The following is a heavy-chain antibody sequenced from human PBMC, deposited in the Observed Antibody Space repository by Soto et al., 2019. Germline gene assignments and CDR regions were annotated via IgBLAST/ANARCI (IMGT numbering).Heavy chain of an antibody. CDR3: ARDRCSGGSCYRAFYFDL. D-gene: IGHD2-15*01. V-gene: IGHV4-34*01. CDR1: GASFRGSY. Sequence: SESMSLTCAVYGASFRGSYWSWICQPPGKGLEWIGEINHSGSTTYDPSLKSRVTISVDTSKNQFSLKLNSVTAADTAVYYCARDRCSGGSCYRAFYFDLWGRRTLGTVSS. CDR2: INHSGST. J-gene: IGHJ2*01.